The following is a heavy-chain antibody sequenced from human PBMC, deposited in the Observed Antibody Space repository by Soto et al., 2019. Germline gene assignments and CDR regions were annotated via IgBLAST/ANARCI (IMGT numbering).Heavy chain of an antibody. CDR3: ARLVDYYGSGSPYYYGMDV. J-gene: IGHJ6*02. V-gene: IGHV5-10-1*01. CDR1: GYSFTRYW. D-gene: IGHD3-10*01. CDR2: IDPSDSYT. Sequence: GESLKISCKGSGYSFTRYWISWGRHMPGKGLEWMGRIDPSDSYTNYSPSFQGHVTISADKSISTAYLQWSSLKASDTAMYYCARLVDYYGSGSPYYYGMDVWGQGTTVTVSS.